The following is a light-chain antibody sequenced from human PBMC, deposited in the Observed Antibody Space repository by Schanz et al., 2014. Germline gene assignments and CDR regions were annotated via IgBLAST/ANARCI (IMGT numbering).Light chain of an antibody. V-gene: IGKV3-11*01. J-gene: IGKJ3*01. CDR1: QSVSRY. CDR3: QQRSNWPPGFT. CDR2: DAS. Sequence: EIVLTQSPATLSLSPGERATLSCRASQSVSRYLAWYQQKPGQAPRLLIYDASNRATGIPPRFSGSGSGTDFTLTISSLEPEDFAVYYCQQRSNWPPGFTFGPGTKVDIK.